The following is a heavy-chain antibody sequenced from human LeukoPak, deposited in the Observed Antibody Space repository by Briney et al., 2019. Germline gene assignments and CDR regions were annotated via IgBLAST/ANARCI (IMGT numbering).Heavy chain of an antibody. V-gene: IGHV3-7*05. CDR1: GFTFSSCW. CDR3: ARDHCSGGSCYSWSFYYYYGMDV. D-gene: IGHD2-15*01. CDR2: IKQDGSEK. J-gene: IGHJ6*02. Sequence: GGSLRLSCAASGFTFSSCWMSWVRQAPGKGLEWVANIKQDGSEKYYVDSVKGRFTISRDNAKNSLYLQMNSLRAEDTAVYYCARDHCSGGSCYSWSFYYYYGMDVWGQGTTVTVSS.